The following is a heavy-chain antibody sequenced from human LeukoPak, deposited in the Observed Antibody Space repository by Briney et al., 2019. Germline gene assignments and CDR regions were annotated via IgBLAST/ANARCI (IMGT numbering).Heavy chain of an antibody. CDR1: GGSVSSYY. J-gene: IGHJ4*02. V-gene: IGHV4-59*02. CDR3: ARGGYYYDSSGTIDY. CDR2: IYYSGST. Sequence: SETLSLTCTVPGGSVSSYYWSWVRQPPGKGLEWIGYIYYSGSTNYNPSLKSRVTISVDTSKNQFSLKLSSVTAADTAVYYCARGGYYYDSSGTIDYWGQGTLVTVSS. D-gene: IGHD3-22*01.